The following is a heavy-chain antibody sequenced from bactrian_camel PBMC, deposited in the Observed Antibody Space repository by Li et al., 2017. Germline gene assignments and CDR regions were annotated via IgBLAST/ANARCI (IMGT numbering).Heavy chain of an antibody. CDR1: GFYQRRRYC. V-gene: IGHV3S55*01. CDR3: TARDRRCSDDYWSYKY. D-gene: IGHD3*01. Sequence: QLVESGGASVQAGGSLRLSCKASGFYQRRRYCMAWFRQAPGNEREAVASMETDGVTSYKDSVKGRFSISKDTYKNTLYPQMNSLKPEDTAMYYCTARDRRCSDDYWSYKYRGQGTQVTVS. J-gene: IGHJ4*01. CDR2: METDGVT.